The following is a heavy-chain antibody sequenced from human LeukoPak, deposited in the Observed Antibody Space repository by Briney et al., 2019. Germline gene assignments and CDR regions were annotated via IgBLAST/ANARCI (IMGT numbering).Heavy chain of an antibody. Sequence: SETLSLTCAVYGGSFSGYYWNWIRQPPGKGLEWIGEINHSGSTNYNPSLKSRVTMSVDTSKNQISLKLNSVIAADTAVYYCARDLYGGLFDYWGQGTLVTVSS. CDR1: GGSFSGYY. J-gene: IGHJ4*02. V-gene: IGHV4-34*01. D-gene: IGHD4/OR15-4a*01. CDR3: ARDLYGGLFDY. CDR2: INHSGST.